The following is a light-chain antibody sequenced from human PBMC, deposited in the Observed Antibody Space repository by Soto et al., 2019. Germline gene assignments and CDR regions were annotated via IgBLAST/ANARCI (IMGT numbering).Light chain of an antibody. CDR2: EGT. J-gene: IGLJ1*01. CDR1: TSDVGSYSL. Sequence: QSALTQPASGSGAPGQSITISCTGTTSDVGSYSLVSWYQQHPGKAPKLMSYEGTKRPSGVSNRFSGSNSGNTASLTISGLQAEYEADYYCCSYAGSATYVFGTGTKVTVL. CDR3: CSYAGSATYV. V-gene: IGLV2-23*01.